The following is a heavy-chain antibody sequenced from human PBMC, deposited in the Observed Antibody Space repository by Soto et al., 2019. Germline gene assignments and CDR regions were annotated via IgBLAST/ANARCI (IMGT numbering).Heavy chain of an antibody. J-gene: IGHJ6*02. Sequence: QVQLVESGGGVVQPGTSLRLSCATSGFTFTDFALHWVRQAPGQRLEWLAVISSGGGTKYYANSVKGRFTISRDNHEKTLSLQMTGLGPEDTAVYYCARDDPIFGAIPRMDIWGQGTTVTVSS. V-gene: IGHV3-30-3*01. D-gene: IGHD3-3*01. CDR2: ISSGGGTK. CDR3: ARDDPIFGAIPRMDI. CDR1: GFTFTDFA.